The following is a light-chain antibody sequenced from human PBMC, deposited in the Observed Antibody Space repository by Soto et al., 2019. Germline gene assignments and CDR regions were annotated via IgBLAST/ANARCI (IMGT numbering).Light chain of an antibody. CDR2: TAS. Sequence: IQMTQSQSSLPASVGARATITCRAGQPIPRSLNWYQQKPGKAPNLLIYTASILQTGAPSRFSGSGSETDFTLTISSLQPEDSGTYFCQQSHHFPYTFGQGTDLEIK. V-gene: IGKV1-39*01. CDR3: QQSHHFPYT. J-gene: IGKJ2*01. CDR1: QPIPRS.